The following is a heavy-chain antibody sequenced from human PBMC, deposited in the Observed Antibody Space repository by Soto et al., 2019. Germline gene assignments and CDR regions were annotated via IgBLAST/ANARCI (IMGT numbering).Heavy chain of an antibody. D-gene: IGHD2-8*01. CDR2: IDPSDSYT. J-gene: IGHJ6*02. Sequence: GESLKISCKGSGYSFTSYWISWVRQMPGKGLEWMGRIDPSDSYTNYSPSFQGHVTISADKSISTAYLQWSSLKASDTAMYYCARLSNGGRYYYGMDVWGQGTTVTVSS. CDR3: ARLSNGGRYYYGMDV. V-gene: IGHV5-10-1*01. CDR1: GYSFTSYW.